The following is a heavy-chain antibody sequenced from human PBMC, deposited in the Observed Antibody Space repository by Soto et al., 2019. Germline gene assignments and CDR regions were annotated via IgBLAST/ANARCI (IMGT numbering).Heavy chain of an antibody. V-gene: IGHV1-24*01. Sequence: RASVKVSCKVSGCTLTELSMHWVRQAPGKGLEWMGGFDPEDGETIYAQKFQGRVTMTEDTSTDTAYMELSSLRSEDTAVYYCATDTFWSGSFDYWRQGTLATVSS. J-gene: IGHJ4*02. CDR3: ATDTFWSGSFDY. D-gene: IGHD3-3*01. CDR2: FDPEDGET. CDR1: GCTLTELS.